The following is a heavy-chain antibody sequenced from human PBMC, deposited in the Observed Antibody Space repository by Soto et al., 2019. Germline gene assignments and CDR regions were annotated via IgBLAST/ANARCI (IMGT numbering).Heavy chain of an antibody. J-gene: IGHJ4*02. CDR2: INPFSGGA. CDR1: GHTFTDHY. V-gene: IGHV1-2*02. D-gene: IGHD3-10*01. CDR3: ARSSGTYSLDF. Sequence: ASVKVSCKTSGHTFTDHYVHWVRQAPGQGLEWLGWINPFSGGAKYPQRFKDKVSMTADTSISTVYMYLTSLTSDDTAIYYCARSSGTYSLDFWGQGTLVTVSS.